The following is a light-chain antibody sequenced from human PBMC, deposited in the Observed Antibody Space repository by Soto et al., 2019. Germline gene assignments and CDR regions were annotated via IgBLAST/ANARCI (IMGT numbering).Light chain of an antibody. CDR2: AGS. CDR3: QQFRNSPWT. CDR1: QSISIN. J-gene: IGKJ1*01. Sequence: EIVLTQSPGTLSVSPGDRVTLSCRASQSISINLAWYQHKPGQAPTPLIHAGSTRATAIPASISGSGSGTEFTLTSSSLQSEDVAFYYCQQFRNSPWTFGQGTKVVIK. V-gene: IGKV3D-15*01.